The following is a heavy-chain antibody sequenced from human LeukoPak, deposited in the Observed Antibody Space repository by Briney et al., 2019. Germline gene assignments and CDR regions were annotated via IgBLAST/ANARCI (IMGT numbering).Heavy chain of an antibody. CDR1: GLTFSSSW. D-gene: IGHD2/OR15-2a*01. CDR2: INPDGNKK. Sequence: GGSLRLSCAVSGLTFSSSWMDWVRQAPGKGLEWVASINPDGNKKYSADSVKGRFTISRDNAENSLYLQMNSLRVEDTAFYYCARDLAFSRLDYWGQGMLVTVSS. V-gene: IGHV3-7*01. J-gene: IGHJ4*02. CDR3: ARDLAFSRLDY.